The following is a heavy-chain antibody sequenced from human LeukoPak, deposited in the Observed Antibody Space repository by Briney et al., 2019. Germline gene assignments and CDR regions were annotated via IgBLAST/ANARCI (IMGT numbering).Heavy chain of an antibody. Sequence: GGSLRLSCAASGFTFTKYWMTWVRQAPGKGLEWVGNIKQDGSDKNYMDSVKGRFTISRDNAKNSLYLQMNSLRAEDTAVYYCVRIATGFDYWGQGTLVTVSS. CDR1: GFTFTKYW. V-gene: IGHV3-7*01. CDR2: IKQDGSDK. CDR3: VRIATGFDY. J-gene: IGHJ4*02.